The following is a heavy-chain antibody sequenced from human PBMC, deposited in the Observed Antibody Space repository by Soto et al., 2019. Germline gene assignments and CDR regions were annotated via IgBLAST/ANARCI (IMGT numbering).Heavy chain of an antibody. CDR1: GGTFSSYA. V-gene: IGHV1-69*01. D-gene: IGHD5-12*01. Sequence: QVQLVQSGAEVKKPGSSVKVSCKASGGTFSSYAISWVRQAPGQGLDWMGGIIPIFGTANYAQKFQGRVTITADESTSTAYMELSSLRSEDTAVYYCARIRGYSGGYYYYGMDVWGQGTTVTVSS. J-gene: IGHJ6*02. CDR2: IIPIFGTA. CDR3: ARIRGYSGGYYYYGMDV.